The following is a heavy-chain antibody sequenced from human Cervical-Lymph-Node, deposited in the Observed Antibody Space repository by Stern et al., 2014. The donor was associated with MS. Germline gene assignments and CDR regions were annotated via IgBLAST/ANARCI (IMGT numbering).Heavy chain of an antibody. CDR3: ARDAMYSGSYPDY. D-gene: IGHD1-26*01. J-gene: IGHJ4*02. V-gene: IGHV3-33*01. CDR1: GFTFSSNG. CDR2: IWYDGRNK. Sequence: VQLVESGGGVVQPGRSLRLSCAGSGFTFSSNGMHWVRQAPGKGLEWVALIWYDGRNKYYAASVKGRFTIPRDNSKNTLYLQMNSLRAEDTAVYYCARDAMYSGSYPDYWGRGTLVTVSS.